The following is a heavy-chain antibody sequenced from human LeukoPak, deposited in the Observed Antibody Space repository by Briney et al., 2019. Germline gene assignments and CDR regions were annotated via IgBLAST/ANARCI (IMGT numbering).Heavy chain of an antibody. CDR3: TGNNWFDP. CDR1: GGSFSGYY. V-gene: IGHV4-34*01. J-gene: IGHJ5*02. Sequence: PSETLSLTCAVYGGSFSGYYWSWIRQPPEKGLEWIGEINDSGSTNYNPSFKSRDTISLDTSKNQLSLKLTSVTAADTAVYYCTGNNWFDPWGQGTLVTVSS. CDR2: INDSGST.